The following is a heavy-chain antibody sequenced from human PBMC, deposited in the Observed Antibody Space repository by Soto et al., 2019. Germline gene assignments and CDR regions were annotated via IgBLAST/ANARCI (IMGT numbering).Heavy chain of an antibody. V-gene: IGHV3-7*01. Sequence: GGSLRLSCAASGFTFSSYWIICVRHAPFKWLEWVANIKQDGSEKYYVDSVKGRFTISRDNAKNSLYLQMNSLRAEDTAVYYCARDPYYYDSSGYSNKDAFDIWGQGTMVTVSS. CDR1: GFTFSSYW. CDR2: IKQDGSEK. D-gene: IGHD3-22*01. CDR3: ARDPYYYDSSGYSNKDAFDI. J-gene: IGHJ3*02.